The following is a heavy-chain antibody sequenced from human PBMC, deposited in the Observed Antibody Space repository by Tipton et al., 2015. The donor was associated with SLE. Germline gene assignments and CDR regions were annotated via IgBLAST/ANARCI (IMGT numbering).Heavy chain of an antibody. V-gene: IGHV4-34*01. D-gene: IGHD3-16*01. CDR1: GGSISSHY. J-gene: IGHJ4*02. Sequence: TLSLTCTVSGGSISSHYWSWIRQPPGKGLEWIGEINHSGSTNYNPSLKSRVTISVDTSKNQFSLKLSSVTAADTAVYYCARGRRYDFDYWGQGTLVTVSS. CDR3: ARGRRYDFDY. CDR2: INHSGST.